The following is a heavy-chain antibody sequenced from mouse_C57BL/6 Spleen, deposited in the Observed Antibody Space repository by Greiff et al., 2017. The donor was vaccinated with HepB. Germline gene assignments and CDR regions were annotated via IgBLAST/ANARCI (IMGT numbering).Heavy chain of an antibody. CDR2: FHPYNDDT. Sequence: VQLQQSGAELVKPGASVKMSCKASGYTFTTYPIEWMKQNHGKSLEWIGNFHPYNDDTKYNEKFKGKATLTVEKSSSTVYLELSSLTSDDSAVYDYARSGSSYDYFDDWGKGTTLTVSS. CDR1: GYTFTTYP. V-gene: IGHV1-47*01. J-gene: IGHJ1*03. D-gene: IGHD2-12*01. CDR3: ARSGSSYDYFDD.